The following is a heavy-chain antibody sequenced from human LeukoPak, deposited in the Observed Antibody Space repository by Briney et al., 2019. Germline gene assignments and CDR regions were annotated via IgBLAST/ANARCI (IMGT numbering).Heavy chain of an antibody. Sequence: SETLSLTCTVSGGSISSNYWSWIRQPPGKGLEWIGYIYYSGYTDYNPSLKGRVTISLDKSKDQVSLKLSSVTAADTAVYYCARDGLGYCSGGSCWSYGMDVWGQGTTVTVSS. V-gene: IGHV4-59*01. D-gene: IGHD2-15*01. CDR2: IYYSGYT. CDR3: ARDGLGYCSGGSCWSYGMDV. CDR1: GGSISSNY. J-gene: IGHJ6*02.